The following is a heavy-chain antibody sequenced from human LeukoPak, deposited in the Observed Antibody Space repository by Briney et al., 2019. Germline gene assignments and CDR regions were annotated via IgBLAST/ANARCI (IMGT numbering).Heavy chain of an antibody. Sequence: ASVKVSCKASGGAFSSYAISWVRQAPGQGLEWMAWISPYNGNTKYAQKFQGRVTMTTDTSTSTAYMDLRSLGSDDTAVYYCAIEGPGELDPTFDYWGQGTLVTVSS. J-gene: IGHJ4*02. V-gene: IGHV1-18*01. D-gene: IGHD1-26*01. CDR2: ISPYNGNT. CDR1: GGAFSSYA. CDR3: AIEGPGELDPTFDY.